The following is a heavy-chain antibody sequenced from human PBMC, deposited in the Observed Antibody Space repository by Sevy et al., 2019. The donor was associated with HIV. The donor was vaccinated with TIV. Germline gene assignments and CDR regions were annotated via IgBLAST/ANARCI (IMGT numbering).Heavy chain of an antibody. J-gene: IGHJ4*02. Sequence: GGSLRLSCAVSGFTFSNAWMNWVRQAPGTGLEWVSTLSFGCGEINYADSVKGRFTISRDNSKSSVYLQMNNLRPEDTAVYYCAREGCTKPHDYWGQGTLVTVSS. CDR2: LSFGCGEI. CDR1: GFTFSNAW. CDR3: AREGCTKPHDY. V-gene: IGHV3-21*04. D-gene: IGHD2-8*01.